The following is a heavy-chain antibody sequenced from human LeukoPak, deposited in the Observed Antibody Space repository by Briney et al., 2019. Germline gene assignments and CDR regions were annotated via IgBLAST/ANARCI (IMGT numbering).Heavy chain of an antibody. V-gene: IGHV3-53*01. D-gene: IGHD3-22*01. Sequence: GGSLRLACAASGFTVSRNYMSWVRQAPGKGLEGVSVISSGGNTYYTDSVKGRFTISRDNSKNTLYLQMSSLRVEDTAVYYCARNDRGAFDIWGQGTMVTVSS. CDR3: ARNDRGAFDI. J-gene: IGHJ3*02. CDR1: GFTVSRNY. CDR2: ISSGGNT.